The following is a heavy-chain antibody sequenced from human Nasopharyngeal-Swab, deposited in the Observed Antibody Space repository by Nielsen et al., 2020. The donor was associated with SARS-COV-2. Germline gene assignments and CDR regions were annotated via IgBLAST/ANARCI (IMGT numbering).Heavy chain of an antibody. CDR3: AHHTVTTVFDY. CDR1: GFSPSTRAVG. CDR2: IYWDADK. V-gene: IGHV2-5*02. D-gene: IGHD4-17*01. Sequence: SGPTPVTPTQTPTLTCTFSGFSPSTRAVGVGWIRQPTGKALEWLALIYWDADKRYSPSLKSRLTITKDTSKNQVVLTMTNMDPVDTATYYCAHHTVTTVFDYWGQGTLVTVSS. J-gene: IGHJ4*02.